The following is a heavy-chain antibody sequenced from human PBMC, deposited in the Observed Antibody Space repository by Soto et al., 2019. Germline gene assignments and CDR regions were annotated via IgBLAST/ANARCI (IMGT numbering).Heavy chain of an antibody. J-gene: IGHJ5*02. CDR1: GYTFTSYY. CDR3: ARDGGPYSSSSRWFDP. V-gene: IGHV1-46*01. CDR2: INPSGGST. D-gene: IGHD6-6*01. Sequence: ASVKVSCKXSGYTFTSYYMHWVRQAPGQGLEWMGIINPSGGSTSYAQKFQGRVTMTRDTSTSTVYMELSSLRSEDTAVYYCARDGGPYSSSSRWFDPWGQGTLVTVSS.